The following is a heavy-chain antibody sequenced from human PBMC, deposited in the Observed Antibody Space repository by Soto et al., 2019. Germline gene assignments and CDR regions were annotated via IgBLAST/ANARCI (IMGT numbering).Heavy chain of an antibody. D-gene: IGHD3-22*01. V-gene: IGHV4-59*01. J-gene: IGHJ4*02. CDR3: ARLGFYYDSTGAYYFDY. CDR1: GGSISSYY. CDR2: IYYSGST. Sequence: ASETLSLTCTVSGGSISSYYWSWIRQPPGKGLEWIGYIYYSGSTNYNPSLKSRVTISVDTSKNQFSLKLSSVTAADTAVYYCARLGFYYDSTGAYYFDYWGQGTLVTVSS.